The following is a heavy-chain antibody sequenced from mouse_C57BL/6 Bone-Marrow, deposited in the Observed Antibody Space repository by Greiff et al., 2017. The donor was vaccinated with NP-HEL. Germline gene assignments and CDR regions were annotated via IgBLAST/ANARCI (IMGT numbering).Heavy chain of an antibody. CDR2: ISRGGDYI. CDR3: TREAYYRKRGPY. D-gene: IGHD2-14*01. V-gene: IGHV5-9-1*02. CDR1: GFTFSSYA. Sequence: EVMLVESGEGLVKPGGSLKLSCAASGFTFSSYAMSWVRQTPEKRLEWVAYISRGGDYIYYADTVNGRFTISRDNARNTLYLQMSSLKSADTAMYYCTREAYYRKRGPYRGQVTLVTVSA. J-gene: IGHJ3*01.